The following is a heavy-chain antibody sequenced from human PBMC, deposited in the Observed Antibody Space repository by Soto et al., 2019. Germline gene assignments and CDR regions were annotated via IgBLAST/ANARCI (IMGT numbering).Heavy chain of an antibody. CDR3: ARHGGMVRGVLITTYIDY. Sequence: GGSLRLSCVTSGFTFTKYSMNWVRQAPGKGLEWVSYISYSGETKYYADSLKGRYAISKDNAKKSLYLQMSSLSAEDTAVYYCARHGGMVRGVLITTYIDYWGQGTPVTVSS. CDR1: GFTFTKYS. V-gene: IGHV3-48*04. J-gene: IGHJ4*02. D-gene: IGHD3-10*01. CDR2: ISYSGETK.